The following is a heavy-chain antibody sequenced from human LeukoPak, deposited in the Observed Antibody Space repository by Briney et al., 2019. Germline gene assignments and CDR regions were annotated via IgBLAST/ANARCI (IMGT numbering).Heavy chain of an antibody. Sequence: GGSLRLSCAASGFTFSSYGMHWVRQAPGKGLEWVALIKYDGYYKYYADSVKGRFTISRDNSKNMYLQMNSLRAEDTAVYYCAKDLISMVRGSPMDVWGQGTTVTVSS. CDR2: IKYDGYYK. CDR3: AKDLISMVRGSPMDV. D-gene: IGHD3-10*01. J-gene: IGHJ6*02. CDR1: GFTFSSYG. V-gene: IGHV3-30*18.